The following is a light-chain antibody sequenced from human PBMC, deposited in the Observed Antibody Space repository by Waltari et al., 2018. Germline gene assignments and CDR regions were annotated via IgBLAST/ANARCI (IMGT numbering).Light chain of an antibody. V-gene: IGKV2-28*01. CDR2: LGS. CDR1: QSLLHSNGYNY. Sequence: DIVVTQSPLSLPVTPGEPASISCRSSQSLLHSNGYNYLDWYLQKPVQSPQLLIYLGSNRASWVPYRFSGTGSGTDFTLKINRVQAEDVGVYYCMQSLQALWTFGQGTKVEIK. CDR3: MQSLQALWT. J-gene: IGKJ1*01.